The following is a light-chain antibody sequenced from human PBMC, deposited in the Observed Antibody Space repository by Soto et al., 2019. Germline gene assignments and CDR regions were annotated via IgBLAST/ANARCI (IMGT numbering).Light chain of an antibody. J-gene: IGLJ1*01. CDR1: SSDVGGYNY. CDR2: DVS. CDR3: ISYTSSSTLYV. V-gene: IGLV2-14*01. Sequence: QSALTQPASVSGSPGQSITISCTGTSSDVGGYNYVSWYQQHPGKAPKLMIYDVSNRPSGVSNRFSGSKSGNTASLTISGLQAEDEADYYCISYTSSSTLYVFGTWTKLTVL.